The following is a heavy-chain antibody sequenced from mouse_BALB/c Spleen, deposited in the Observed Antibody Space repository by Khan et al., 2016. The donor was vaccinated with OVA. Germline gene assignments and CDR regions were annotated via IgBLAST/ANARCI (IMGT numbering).Heavy chain of an antibody. CDR2: IWSVGST. CDR3: ARRCEGYGRGAWFVY. Sequence: QVQLKESGPGLLQPSQSLSITCTVSGFSLNTYSIHWVRQSPGKGLEWMGGIWSVGSTAYNAAFMSSMSTNKGNSKRQVCVRMNNLQSNDTAMYDGARRCEGYGRGAWFVYWGQGTLVTVSA. J-gene: IGHJ3*01. D-gene: IGHD2-3*01. V-gene: IGHV2-2*02. CDR1: GFSLNTYS.